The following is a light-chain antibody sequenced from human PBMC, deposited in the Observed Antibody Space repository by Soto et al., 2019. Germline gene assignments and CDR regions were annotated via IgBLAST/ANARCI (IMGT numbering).Light chain of an antibody. V-gene: IGLV2-14*01. Sequence: QSVLTQPASVSGSPGQSITISCTGTRSDIGGYDYVSWYQQFSGKAPKLMIYEVSNRPSGVSIRFSGSKSGNTASLTISGLQAEDEADYYCSSFTASYTWVFGGGTQLTVL. CDR2: EVS. CDR3: SSFTASYTWV. CDR1: RSDIGGYDY. J-gene: IGLJ3*02.